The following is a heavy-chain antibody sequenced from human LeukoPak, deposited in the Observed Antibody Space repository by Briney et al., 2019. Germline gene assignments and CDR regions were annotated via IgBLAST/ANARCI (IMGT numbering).Heavy chain of an antibody. Sequence: GGSLRLSCVASGFIFSNYEMNWVRQAPGKGLEWLSYISSGGSTIYYADSVRGRFTISRDNAKNSLYLQMDSLGAEDTAVYYCAPLYCSVGSCYSDAFDIWGQGTMVTVSS. J-gene: IGHJ3*02. CDR1: GFIFSNYE. D-gene: IGHD2-15*01. V-gene: IGHV3-48*03. CDR3: APLYCSVGSCYSDAFDI. CDR2: ISSGGSTI.